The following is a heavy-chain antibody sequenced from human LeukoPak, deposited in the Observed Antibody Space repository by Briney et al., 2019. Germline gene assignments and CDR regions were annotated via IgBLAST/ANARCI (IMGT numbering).Heavy chain of an antibody. CDR1: GGSISSGGYF. CDR3: ARAAGYSSGWYLDY. CDR2: IYYSGST. Sequence: SQTLSLTCTVSGGSISSGGYFWSWIRQHPGKGLEWIGYIYYSGSTYYNPSLKSRVTIPVDTSKDQFSLKLSSVTAADTAVYYCARAAGYSSGWYLDYWGQGTLVTVSS. D-gene: IGHD6-19*01. V-gene: IGHV4-31*03. J-gene: IGHJ4*02.